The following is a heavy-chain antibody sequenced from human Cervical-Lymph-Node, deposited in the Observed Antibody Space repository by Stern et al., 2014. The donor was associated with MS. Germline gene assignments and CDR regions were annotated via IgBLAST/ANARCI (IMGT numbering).Heavy chain of an antibody. D-gene: IGHD6-19*01. CDR3: ARDLSSGWPYPDAFDI. V-gene: IGHV3-48*02. CDR2: ISSSSSTI. Sequence: EVQLEESGGGLVQPGGSLRLSCAASGFTFSSYSMNWVRQAPGKGLEWVSYISSSSSTIYYADSVKGRFTISRDNAKNSLYLQMNSLRDEDTAVYYCARDLSSGWPYPDAFDIWGQGTMVTVSS. CDR1: GFTFSSYS. J-gene: IGHJ3*02.